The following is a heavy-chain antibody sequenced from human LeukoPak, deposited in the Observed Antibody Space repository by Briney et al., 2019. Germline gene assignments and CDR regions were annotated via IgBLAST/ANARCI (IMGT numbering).Heavy chain of an antibody. V-gene: IGHV1-8*02. Sequence: GASVKVSCKASGYTFTSYDINWVRQATGQGLEWMGWMNPNSGNTGYAQKFQGRFTMTTDTSTTTAYMELRSLRSDDTAVYYCARGGRYYYDSSGSFYYYMDVWGKGTTVTISS. J-gene: IGHJ6*03. CDR3: ARGGRYYYDSSGSFYYYMDV. CDR1: GYTFTSYD. CDR2: MNPNSGNT. D-gene: IGHD3-22*01.